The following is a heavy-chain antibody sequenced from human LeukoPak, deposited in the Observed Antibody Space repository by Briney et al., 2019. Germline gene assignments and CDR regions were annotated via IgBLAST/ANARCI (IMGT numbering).Heavy chain of an antibody. D-gene: IGHD3-16*01. V-gene: IGHV1-69*13. CDR2: IIPMYGRG. CDR3: ARGQSSLGSPYYFDY. J-gene: IGHJ4*02. Sequence: SVKVSCKASGGTFTNYAISWVRQAPGQGLEWMGGIIPMYGRGNYAQKSQGRVTITADESTSTVYMELRSLTSEDTAVYYCARGQSSLGSPYYFDYWGQGTLVTVSS. CDR1: GGTFTNYA.